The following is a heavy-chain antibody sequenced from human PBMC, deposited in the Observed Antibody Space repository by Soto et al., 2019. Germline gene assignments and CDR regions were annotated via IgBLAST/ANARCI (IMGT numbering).Heavy chain of an antibody. CDR3: ARGYFDSGHGYDL. CDR1: GHLFNNHW. J-gene: IGHJ5*02. Sequence: PGESLKISCKGPGHLFNNHWIGWVRQTPGKGLEWMGLIFTRDSETKTSPSFQGHVSFSVDNSINTVYLQWTSLKTTDTGIYFCARGYFDSGHGYDLWRQRTLVTVSS. CDR2: IFTRDSET. D-gene: IGHD3-10*01. V-gene: IGHV5-51*01.